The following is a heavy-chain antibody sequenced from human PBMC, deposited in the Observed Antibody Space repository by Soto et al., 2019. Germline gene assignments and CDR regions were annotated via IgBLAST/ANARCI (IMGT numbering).Heavy chain of an antibody. CDR3: AKGFGWFGEQQADWYFDL. Sequence: QVQLVESGGGVVQPGRSLRLSCAASGFTFSSYGMHWVRQAPGKGLEWVAVISYDGSNKYYADSVKGRFTISRDNSKNTLYLQMNSLRAEDTAVYYWAKGFGWFGEQQADWYFDLWGRGTLVTVSS. CDR2: ISYDGSNK. J-gene: IGHJ2*01. D-gene: IGHD3-10*01. V-gene: IGHV3-30*18. CDR1: GFTFSSYG.